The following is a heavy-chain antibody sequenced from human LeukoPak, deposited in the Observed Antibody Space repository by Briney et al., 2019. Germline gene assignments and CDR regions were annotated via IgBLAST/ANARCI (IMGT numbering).Heavy chain of an antibody. CDR3: AREWSGAIFGVVQNWFDP. J-gene: IGHJ5*02. D-gene: IGHD3-3*01. V-gene: IGHV4-30-4*08. CDR2: IYYSGST. Sequence: SETLSLTCTVSGGSISSYYWSWIRQPPGKGLEWIGYIYYSGSTYYNPSLKSRVTISVDTPKNQFSLKLSSVTAADTAVYYCAREWSGAIFGVVQNWFDPWGQGTLVTVSS. CDR1: GGSISSYY.